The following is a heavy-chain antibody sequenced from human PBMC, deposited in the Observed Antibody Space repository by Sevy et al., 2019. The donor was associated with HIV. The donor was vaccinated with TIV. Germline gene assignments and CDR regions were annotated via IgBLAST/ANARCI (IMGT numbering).Heavy chain of an antibody. J-gene: IGHJ4*02. CDR3: AGLGQQLADY. V-gene: IGHV5-51*01. CDR2: IYPGDSDT. D-gene: IGHD6-13*01. Sequence: GESLKISYKCAGYIFTSYWSGWVRQIPGKRLEWRGIIYPGDSDTRYSPSFQGQVTISADKSISTAYLQWSSLKASDTAMYYCAGLGQQLADYWGQGTLVTVSS. CDR1: GYIFTSYW.